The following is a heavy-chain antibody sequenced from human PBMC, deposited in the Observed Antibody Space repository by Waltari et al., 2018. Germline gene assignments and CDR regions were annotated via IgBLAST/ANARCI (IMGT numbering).Heavy chain of an antibody. D-gene: IGHD6-19*01. V-gene: IGHV1-3*01. J-gene: IGHJ4*02. CDR2: INAGKGNT. Sequence: QVQLVQSGAEVKKPGASVKVSCKASGYTFTSYAMHWVRQAPGQRLGWMGWINAGKGNTKYSRKFQGRVTITRDTSASTAYMELSSLRSEDTAVYYCARVLAVAGIQPLGYWGQGTLVTVSS. CDR3: ARVLAVAGIQPLGY. CDR1: GYTFTSYA.